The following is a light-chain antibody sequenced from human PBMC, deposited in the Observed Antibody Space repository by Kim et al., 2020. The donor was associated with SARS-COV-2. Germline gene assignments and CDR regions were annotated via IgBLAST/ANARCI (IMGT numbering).Light chain of an antibody. CDR1: RVEERD. CDR3: QAWDSSTHNYV. J-gene: IGLJ1*01. V-gene: IGLV3-1*01. CDR2: QYN. Sequence: PAQAASITCSGYRVEERDVSGYQQQPGQAPVVVIYQYNQRPSGTPERFSVSNSGNTATLTISGTQAMDEADYYCQAWDSSTHNYVFGAGTKVTVL.